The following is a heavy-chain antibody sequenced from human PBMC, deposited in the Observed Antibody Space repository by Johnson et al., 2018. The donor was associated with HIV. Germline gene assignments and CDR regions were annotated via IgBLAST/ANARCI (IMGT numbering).Heavy chain of an antibody. Sequence: QVQLVESGGGVVQPGRSLRLSCAASGFTFSSYAMHWVRQAPGKGLEWVAVISYDGSNKYYADSVKGRFTISRDNSKNTLYLQMNSLRAEDTAVYYCAKDSGNYGDNAFDIWGRGTMVTVSS. CDR1: GFTFSSYA. D-gene: IGHD1-26*01. CDR2: ISYDGSNK. V-gene: IGHV3-30-3*02. J-gene: IGHJ3*02. CDR3: AKDSGNYGDNAFDI.